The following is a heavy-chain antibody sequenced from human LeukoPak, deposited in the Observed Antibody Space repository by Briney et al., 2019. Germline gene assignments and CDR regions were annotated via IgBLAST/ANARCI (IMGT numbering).Heavy chain of an antibody. CDR2: ISSSISYI. CDR1: GFTFSSYS. D-gene: IGHD6-19*01. Sequence: GALRLYCAASGFTFSSYSMHWVRQAPGQGLEWVSSISSSISYIYHADPVNGRFDNSRDNPKNSLYLQRNSLRAVDTAVYYCAREVAVASCDYWGQGTLVTVSS. V-gene: IGHV3-21*01. CDR3: AREVAVASCDY. J-gene: IGHJ4*02.